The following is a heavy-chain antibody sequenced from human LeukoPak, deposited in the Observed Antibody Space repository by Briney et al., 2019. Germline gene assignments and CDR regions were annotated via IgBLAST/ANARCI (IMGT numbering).Heavy chain of an antibody. J-gene: IGHJ4*02. CDR3: AGRRVLDASFDY. Sequence: GGSLRLSCAASGFTVSNNYMSCVRQAPGEGLECVLVIYSGDNTYYVESVKGRFTISKDNSKNTLFLEMKRLRAEDTAVYYCAGRRVLDASFDYWGQGTLVTVSS. CDR2: IYSGDNT. V-gene: IGHV3-66*02. D-gene: IGHD3-16*01. CDR1: GFTVSNNY.